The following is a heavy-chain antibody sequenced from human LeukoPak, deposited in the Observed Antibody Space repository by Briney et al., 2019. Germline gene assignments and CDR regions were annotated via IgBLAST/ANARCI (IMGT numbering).Heavy chain of an antibody. J-gene: IGHJ6*03. V-gene: IGHV3-48*04. CDR3: ARDPYSGSYGNYYYYFMDV. CDR2: ISSSSSTI. CDR1: GFTFNSYS. D-gene: IGHD1-26*01. Sequence: GGSLRLSCAASGFTFNSYSMNWVRQAPGKGLEWVSYISSSSSTIYYADSVKGRFTISRDNAKNSLYLQMNSLRAEDTAVYYCARDPYSGSYGNYYYYFMDVWGKGTTVTISS.